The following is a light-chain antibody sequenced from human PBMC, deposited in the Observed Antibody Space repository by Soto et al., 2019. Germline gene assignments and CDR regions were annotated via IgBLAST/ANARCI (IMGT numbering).Light chain of an antibody. CDR3: QSYDSSRGYV. CDR1: STNIGARYD. CDR2: GNT. Sequence: QSVLTQPPSVSGAPGQRVTISCTGSSTNIGARYDVHWYQQLPGTAPKLLIYGNTNRPSGVADRFSGSRSGTSASLAITGLQAEDEADYHCQSYDSSRGYVFGTGTKLTVL. V-gene: IGLV1-40*01. J-gene: IGLJ1*01.